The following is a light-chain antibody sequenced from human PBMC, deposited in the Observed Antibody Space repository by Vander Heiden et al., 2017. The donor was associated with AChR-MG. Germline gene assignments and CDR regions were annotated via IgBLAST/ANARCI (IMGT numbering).Light chain of an antibody. V-gene: IGKV3-20*01. CDR1: QSVSSSY. CDR2: GAS. Sequence: EIVLTQSPGTLSLTPGERATLSCRASQSVSSSYLAWYQQKPGQAPRLLISGASSRATGIPDRFSGSGSGTDFTLTISRLEPEDFAVYYFQQYGSSPKTFGQGTKVEIK. J-gene: IGKJ1*01. CDR3: QQYGSSPKT.